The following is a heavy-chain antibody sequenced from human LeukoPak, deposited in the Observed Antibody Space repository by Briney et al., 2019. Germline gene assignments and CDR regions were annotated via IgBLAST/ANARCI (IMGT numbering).Heavy chain of an antibody. CDR3: ATDSSGLNDAFDI. Sequence: PSETLSLTCAVYGGSFSGYYWSWIRQPPGKGLEWIGEINHSGSTNYNPSLKSRVTISADTSKNQFSLKLSSVTAADTAVYYCATDSSGLNDAFDIWGQGTMVTVSS. CDR2: INHSGST. V-gene: IGHV4-34*01. CDR1: GGSFSGYY. D-gene: IGHD3-22*01. J-gene: IGHJ3*02.